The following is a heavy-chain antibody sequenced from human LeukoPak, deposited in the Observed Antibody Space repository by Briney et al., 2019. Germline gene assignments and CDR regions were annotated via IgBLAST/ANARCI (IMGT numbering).Heavy chain of an antibody. CDR2: IYYSGGT. D-gene: IGHD1-1*01. Sequence: SETLSLTCTVSGGSITGYYWSWIRQPPGKGLEWIGYIYYSGGTNYNPSLKSRVTISVDTSKNQFSLKLTSVTAADTAVYYCARDRATSLNAFDIWGQGTMVTVSS. CDR3: ARDRATSLNAFDI. V-gene: IGHV4-59*01. J-gene: IGHJ3*02. CDR1: GGSITGYY.